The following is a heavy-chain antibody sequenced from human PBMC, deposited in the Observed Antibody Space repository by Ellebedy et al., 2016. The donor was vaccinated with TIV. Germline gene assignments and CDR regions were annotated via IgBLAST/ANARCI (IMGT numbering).Heavy chain of an antibody. CDR3: GRGRGYASTGRVYYFDY. Sequence: AASVKVSCKASGHTFTTYSITWVRQAPGQGLEWMGWISAYNGNTNYAQKLQGRVTMTTDTSTSTAYMELRSLRSEDTAVYYCGRGRGYASTGRVYYFDYWGQGSLVTVSS. CDR2: ISAYNGNT. J-gene: IGHJ4*02. D-gene: IGHD2-15*01. CDR1: GHTFTTYS. V-gene: IGHV1-18*01.